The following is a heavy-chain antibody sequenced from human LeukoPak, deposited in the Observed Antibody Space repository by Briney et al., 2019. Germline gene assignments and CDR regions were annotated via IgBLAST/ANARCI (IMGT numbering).Heavy chain of an antibody. CDR1: GGTFSSYA. CDR3: ARISGSYSSVAFDI. Sequence: SVKVSCKASGGTFSSYAISWVRQAPGQGLEWMGRIIPILGIANYAQKFQGRVTITADKSTSTAYMELSSLRSEDTAVYYCARISGSYSSVAFDIWGQGTMVTVSS. D-gene: IGHD1-26*01. J-gene: IGHJ3*02. CDR2: IIPILGIA. V-gene: IGHV1-69*04.